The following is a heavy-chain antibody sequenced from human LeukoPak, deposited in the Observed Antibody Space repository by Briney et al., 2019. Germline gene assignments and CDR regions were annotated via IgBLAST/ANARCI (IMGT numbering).Heavy chain of an antibody. CDR3: ARWGGWNAFDI. J-gene: IGHJ3*02. Sequence: SETLSFTCAVNGGSLSGYYWSWFRQPPGKGLEWIGEINHSGSTNYNPSLKSRVTISVDTSKNQFSLKLSSVTAADTAVYYCARWGGWNAFDIWGQGTMVTVSS. V-gene: IGHV4-34*01. D-gene: IGHD6-19*01. CDR2: INHSGST. CDR1: GGSLSGYY.